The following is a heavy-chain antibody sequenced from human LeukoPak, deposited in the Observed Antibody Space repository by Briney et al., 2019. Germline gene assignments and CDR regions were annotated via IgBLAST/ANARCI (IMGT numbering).Heavy chain of an antibody. CDR3: ARDRSSRFNYYYYGMDV. D-gene: IGHD6-13*01. V-gene: IGHV3-7*01. J-gene: IGHJ6*02. CDR1: GFTFSSYA. Sequence: PGGSLRLSCAASGFTFSSYAMHWVRQAPGKGLEWVANIKQDGSEKYYVDSVKGRFTISRDNAKNSLYLQMNSLRAEDTAVYYCARDRSSRFNYYYYGMDVWGQGTTVTVSS. CDR2: IKQDGSEK.